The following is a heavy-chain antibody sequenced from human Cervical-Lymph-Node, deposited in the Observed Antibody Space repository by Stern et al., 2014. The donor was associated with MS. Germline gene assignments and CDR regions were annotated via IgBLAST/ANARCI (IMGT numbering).Heavy chain of an antibody. D-gene: IGHD3-9*01. CDR1: ESDFSNFA. V-gene: IGHV3-30-3*01. CDR3: ARVNILTGYYVFDF. CDR2: LSYDGDNK. J-gene: IGHJ4*02. Sequence: QVQLVESGGGVVQPGKALRLSCVASESDFSNFAMHWLRQAPGKEMEWVAFLSYDGDNKYYRDSVKGRFTISRDNSQSTLFLHMNSLRVEDTAVYYCARVNILTGYYVFDFWGQGALVTVSS.